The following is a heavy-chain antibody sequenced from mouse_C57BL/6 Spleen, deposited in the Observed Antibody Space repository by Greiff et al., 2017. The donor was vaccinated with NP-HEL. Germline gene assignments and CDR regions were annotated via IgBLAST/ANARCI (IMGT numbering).Heavy chain of an antibody. J-gene: IGHJ4*01. V-gene: IGHV1-72*01. CDR1: GYTFTSYW. CDR2: IDPNSGGT. CDR3: AREMDYYCSSYPYYAMDY. Sequence: QVQLKQPGAELVKPGASVKLSCKASGYTFTSYWMHWVKQRPGRGLEWIGRIDPNSGGTKYNEKFKSKATLTVDKPSSTAYMQLSSLTSEDSAVYYCAREMDYYCSSYPYYAMDYWGQGTSVTVSS. D-gene: IGHD1-1*01.